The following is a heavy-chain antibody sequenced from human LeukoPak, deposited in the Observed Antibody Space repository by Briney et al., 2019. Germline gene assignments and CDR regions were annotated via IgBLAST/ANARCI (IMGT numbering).Heavy chain of an antibody. CDR1: GGSISSGGYY. CDR2: IYYSGST. J-gene: IGHJ4*02. V-gene: IGHV4-31*03. D-gene: IGHD6-19*01. CDR3: ARDQGAVAHFDY. Sequence: PSETLSLTCTVSGGSISSGGYYWSWIRQHPGKGLKWIGYIYYSGSTYYDPSLKSRVTISVDTSKNQFSLKLSSVTAADTAVYYCARDQGAVAHFDYWGQGTLVTVSS.